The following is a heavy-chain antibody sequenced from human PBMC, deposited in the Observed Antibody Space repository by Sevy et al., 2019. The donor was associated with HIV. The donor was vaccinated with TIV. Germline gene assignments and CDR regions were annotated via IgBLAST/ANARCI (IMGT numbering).Heavy chain of an antibody. Sequence: RGSLRLSCAASGFTFSSYSMNWVRQAPGKGLEWVSYISSSSSTIYYADSVKGRFTISRDNAKNSLYLQMNSLRDEDTAVYYCARDLGLRWLQSSYGMDVWGQGTTVTVSS. D-gene: IGHD5-12*01. CDR3: ARDLGLRWLQSSYGMDV. CDR2: ISSSSSTI. V-gene: IGHV3-48*02. J-gene: IGHJ6*02. CDR1: GFTFSSYS.